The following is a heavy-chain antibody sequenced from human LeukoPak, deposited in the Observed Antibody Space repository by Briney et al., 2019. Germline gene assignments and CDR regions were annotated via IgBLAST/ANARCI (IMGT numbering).Heavy chain of an antibody. CDR2: SYYSGST. V-gene: IGHV4-39*07. J-gene: IGHJ6*03. CDR1: GGSISISSYY. Sequence: SETLSLTCTVSGGSISISSYYCGWIRQPPGKGLEWLGSSYYSGSTYYNPSLKSRVTISVDTSKTQFSLKLSSVNAADTAVYYCARHSSGWFYYYYYMDVWGKGTTVTVSS. CDR3: ARHSSGWFYYYYYMDV. D-gene: IGHD6-19*01.